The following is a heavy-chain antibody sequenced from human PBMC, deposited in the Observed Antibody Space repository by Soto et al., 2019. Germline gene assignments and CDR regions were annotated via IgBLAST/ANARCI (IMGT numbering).Heavy chain of an antibody. CDR3: ARSPVPSLLWFGEGVY. Sequence: SETLSLTCTVSGGSISSGDYYWSWIRQPPGKGLEWIGYIYYSGSTYYNPSLKSRVTISVDTSKNQFSLKLSSVTAADTAVYYCARSPVPSLLWFGEGVYWGQGTLVTVSS. J-gene: IGHJ4*02. D-gene: IGHD3-10*01. CDR2: IYYSGST. V-gene: IGHV4-30-4*01. CDR1: GGSISSGDYY.